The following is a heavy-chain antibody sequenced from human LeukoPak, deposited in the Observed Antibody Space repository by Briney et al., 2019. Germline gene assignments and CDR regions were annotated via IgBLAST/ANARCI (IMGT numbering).Heavy chain of an antibody. CDR1: GGLISSHY. Sequence: PSETLSLTCTVSGGLISSHYWSWIRQPPGKGLEWIGYIYYSGSTKYNPSLKSRVTISVDTSKNQFSLKLTSVTAADTAEYYCARAPPSAAGYYYGMDVWGQGTTVTVSS. V-gene: IGHV4-59*11. CDR3: ARAPPSAAGYYYGMDV. CDR2: IYYSGST. J-gene: IGHJ6*02. D-gene: IGHD6-13*01.